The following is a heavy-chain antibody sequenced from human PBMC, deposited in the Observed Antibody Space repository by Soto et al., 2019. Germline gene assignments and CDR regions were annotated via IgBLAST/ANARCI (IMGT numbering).Heavy chain of an antibody. CDR3: SRGDTAMVTGWFDP. Sequence: SVKVSCKASVGTFSSYAISWVRQAPGQGLEWMGGIIPIFGTANYAQKFQGRGTITADESTSTAYTELGSLSSEGTARYYWSRGDTAMVTGWFDPWGQGTLVTVSS. CDR2: IIPIFGTA. D-gene: IGHD5-18*01. V-gene: IGHV1-69*13. CDR1: VGTFSSYA. J-gene: IGHJ5*02.